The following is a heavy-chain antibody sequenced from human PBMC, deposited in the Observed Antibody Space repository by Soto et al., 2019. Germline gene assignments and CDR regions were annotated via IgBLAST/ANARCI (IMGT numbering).Heavy chain of an antibody. J-gene: IGHJ4*02. CDR2: ISAHNGNT. V-gene: IGHV1-18*01. CDR3: ARGRYGDY. Sequence: QVHLVQSGAEVLKPGASVKVSCKGSGYGFTTYGITWVRQAPGQGLEWMSWISAHNGNTNYAQKLQGRVTVTRDTSTSTAYMALRSLRSDDTAVYYCARGRYGDYWGQGALVTVSS. D-gene: IGHD1-1*01. CDR1: GYGFTTYG.